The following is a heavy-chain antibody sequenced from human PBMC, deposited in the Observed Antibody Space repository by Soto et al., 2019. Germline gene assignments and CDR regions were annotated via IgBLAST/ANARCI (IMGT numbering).Heavy chain of an antibody. CDR3: AREPWGYSGSAKHFDY. V-gene: IGHV3-30*04. Sequence: QVQLVESGGGVVQPGRSLTLSCAASGFTFRTFAMHWVRQVPGKGLEWVAVVSYDGSYKSYADSVKGRFTISRDISKNTLYLQLNSLRADDTAVFYCAREPWGYSGSAKHFDYWGHGTLVTVSS. CDR1: GFTFRTFA. J-gene: IGHJ4*01. CDR2: VSYDGSYK. D-gene: IGHD5-12*01.